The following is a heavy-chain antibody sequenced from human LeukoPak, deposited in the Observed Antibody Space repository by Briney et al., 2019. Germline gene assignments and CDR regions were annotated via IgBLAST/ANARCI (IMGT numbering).Heavy chain of an antibody. CDR1: NGPINTYQ. Sequence: PSETLSLTCTVSNGPINTYQWSWIRQPPGKGLEWIGNIHYSGSANYNPSLKSRVIISVDTSKNQFSLKLSSVTAADTAVYYCARGYNWNYFPDWGQGTLVTVSS. CDR2: IHYSGSA. V-gene: IGHV4-59*01. CDR3: ARGYNWNYFPD. D-gene: IGHD1-7*01. J-gene: IGHJ4*02.